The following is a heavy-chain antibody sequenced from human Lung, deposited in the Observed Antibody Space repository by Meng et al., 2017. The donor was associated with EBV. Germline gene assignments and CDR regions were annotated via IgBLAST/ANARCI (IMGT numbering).Heavy chain of an antibody. V-gene: IGHV3-33*01. CDR2: IWYDGSKK. J-gene: IGHJ2*01. CDR1: GFSFSSYA. Sequence: GQRVGVGGGLVRPGGSLRLSRTASGFSFSSYAMHWGLQATGKGLEGVTIIWYDGSKKHYADSVRGRFTISRDNSKNTLHLQMNSLRVEDTAVYYCARGATSVFDLWGRGTLVTVSS. CDR3: ARGATSVFDL.